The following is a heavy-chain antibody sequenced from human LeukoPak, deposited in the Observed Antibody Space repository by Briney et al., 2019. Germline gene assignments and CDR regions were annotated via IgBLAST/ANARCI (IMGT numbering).Heavy chain of an antibody. CDR2: IYYSGST. D-gene: IGHD4-17*01. CDR1: GGSISSYY. Sequence: SETLSLTCTVSGGSISSYYWSWIRQPPGKGLEWIGYIYYSGSTNYNPSLKSRVTISVDTSKNQFSLKLSSVTAADTAVYYCARTTVTTYYYYGMDVWGQGTTVTVS. V-gene: IGHV4-59*01. J-gene: IGHJ6*02. CDR3: ARTTVTTYYYYGMDV.